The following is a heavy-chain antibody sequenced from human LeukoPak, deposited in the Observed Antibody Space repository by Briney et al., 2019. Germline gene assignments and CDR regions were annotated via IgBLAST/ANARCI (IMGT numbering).Heavy chain of an antibody. D-gene: IGHD3-22*01. CDR2: IYTSGST. CDR3: ARDYYDSSGYPSYNWFDP. Sequence: SETLSLTCTVSGGSISSHYWSWIRQPAGKGLEWIGRIYTSGSTNYNPSLKSRVTMSVDTSKNQFSLKLSSVTAADTAVYYCARDYYDSSGYPSYNWFDPWGQGTLVTVSS. J-gene: IGHJ5*02. V-gene: IGHV4-4*07. CDR1: GGSISSHY.